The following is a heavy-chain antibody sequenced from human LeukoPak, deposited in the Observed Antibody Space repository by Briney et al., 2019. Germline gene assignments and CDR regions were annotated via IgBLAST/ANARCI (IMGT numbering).Heavy chain of an antibody. Sequence: GGSLRLSCAASGFTFSSYSMNWVRQAPGKGLEWVSSISSSSSYTYYAESVKGRFTISRDNAKNSLYLQMNSLRAEDTAVYYCARERFLEWLLYGGFCDYWGQGTLVTVSS. CDR1: GFTFSSYS. V-gene: IGHV3-21*01. J-gene: IGHJ4*02. CDR3: ARERFLEWLLYGGFCDY. CDR2: ISSSSSYT. D-gene: IGHD3-3*01.